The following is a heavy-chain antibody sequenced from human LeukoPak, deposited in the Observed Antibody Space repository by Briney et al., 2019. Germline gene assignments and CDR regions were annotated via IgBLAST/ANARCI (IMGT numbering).Heavy chain of an antibody. V-gene: IGHV3-23*01. Sequence: GGSLRLSCAASGFTFSTYAMSWVRQAPGKGLEWVSAISGSGGRTYYADSVKGRFTISRGNSKNTLYLQMNSLRADDTAVYYCAREKTASGFFDYWGQGTLVTVSS. CDR2: ISGSGGRT. D-gene: IGHD3-22*01. J-gene: IGHJ4*02. CDR3: AREKTASGFFDY. CDR1: GFTFSTYA.